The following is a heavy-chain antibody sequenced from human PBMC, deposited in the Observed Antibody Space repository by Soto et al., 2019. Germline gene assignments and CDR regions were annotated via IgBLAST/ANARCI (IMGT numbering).Heavy chain of an antibody. V-gene: IGHV3-23*01. CDR3: ASSSSGWFVY. Sequence: GGSLRLSCAASGLTFSSYAMSWVRQAPGKGLEWVSAISGSGGSTYYADSVKGRFTISRDNSKNTLYLQMNSLRAEDTAVYYCASSSSGWFVYWGQGTLVTVSS. CDR1: GLTFSSYA. J-gene: IGHJ5*01. CDR2: ISGSGGST. D-gene: IGHD6-19*01.